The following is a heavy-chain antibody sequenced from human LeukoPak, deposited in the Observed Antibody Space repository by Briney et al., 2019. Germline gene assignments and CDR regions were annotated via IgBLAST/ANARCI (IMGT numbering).Heavy chain of an antibody. CDR3: ARGRIKYCSGGSCYPGSGWFDP. CDR1: GGSFSGYY. CDR2: INHSGST. V-gene: IGHV4-34*01. J-gene: IGHJ5*02. Sequence: SETLSLTCAVYGGSFSGYYWSWIRQPPGKGLEWIGEINHSGSTNYSPSLKSRVTISVDTSKNQFSLKLSSVTAADTAVYYCARGRIKYCSGGSCYPGSGWFDPWGQGTLVTVSS. D-gene: IGHD2-15*01.